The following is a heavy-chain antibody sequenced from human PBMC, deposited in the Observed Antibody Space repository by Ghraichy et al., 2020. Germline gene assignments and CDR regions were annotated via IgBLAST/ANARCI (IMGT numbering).Heavy chain of an antibody. D-gene: IGHD6-19*01. V-gene: IGHV3-21*01. Sequence: GGSLRLSCAASGFTFSSYSMNWVRQAPGKGLEWVSSISSSSSYIYYADSVKGRFTISRDNAKNSLYLQMNSLRAEDTAVYYCASVSIAVAAFDYWGQGTLVTVSS. CDR2: ISSSSSYI. J-gene: IGHJ4*02. CDR3: ASVSIAVAAFDY. CDR1: GFTFSSYS.